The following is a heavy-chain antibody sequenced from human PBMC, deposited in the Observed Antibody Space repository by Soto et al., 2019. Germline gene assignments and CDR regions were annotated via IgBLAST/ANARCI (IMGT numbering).Heavy chain of an antibody. CDR3: AKAPTMVRGVSYY. V-gene: IGHV3-23*01. J-gene: IGHJ4*02. D-gene: IGHD3-10*01. CDR2: ISGSGGST. Sequence: GGSLRLSCAASGFTFSSYAMSRVRQAPGKGLEWVSAISGSGGSTYYADSVKGRFTISRDNSKNTLYLQMNSLRAEDTAVYYCAKAPTMVRGVSYYWGQGTLVTVSS. CDR1: GFTFSSYA.